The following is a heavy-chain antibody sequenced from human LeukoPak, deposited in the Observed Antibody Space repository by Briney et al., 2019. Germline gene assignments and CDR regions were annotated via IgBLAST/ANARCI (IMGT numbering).Heavy chain of an antibody. V-gene: IGHV4-34*01. CDR1: GFTFSSYW. Sequence: PGGSLRLSCAASGFTFSSYWMSWVRQAPGKGLEWIGEISHSGRTKNNPSLKSRVTISEDMSKKQFSLKLNSVTAADTAVYYCARGFDGLTGYYPPDYWSQGTLVTVSS. CDR3: ARGFDGLTGYYPPDY. J-gene: IGHJ4*02. D-gene: IGHD3-9*01. CDR2: ISHSGRT.